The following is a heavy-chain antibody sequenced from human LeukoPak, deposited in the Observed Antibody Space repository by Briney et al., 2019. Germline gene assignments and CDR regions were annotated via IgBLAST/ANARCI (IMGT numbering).Heavy chain of an antibody. CDR3: ARHGVGRGGDFDY. J-gene: IGHJ4*02. D-gene: IGHD3-10*01. V-gene: IGHV4-59*08. CDR2: IYYSGST. Sequence: SETLSLTCTVSGGSISSYYWSWIRQPPGKGLEWIGYIYYSGSTKYNPSLKSRVTISVDTSKNQFSLKLSSVAAVDTAVYYCARHGVGRGGDFDYWGQGTLVTVSS. CDR1: GGSISSYY.